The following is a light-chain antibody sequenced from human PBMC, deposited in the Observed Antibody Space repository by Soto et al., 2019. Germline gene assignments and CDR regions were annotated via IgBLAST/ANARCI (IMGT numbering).Light chain of an antibody. CDR1: QGISSD. CDR2: AAS. Sequence: IRMTPYPSSFSSSIGEVLTNICLASQGISSDLALYQQKPGKAPKLLIYAASSLQSGVPSRFSGSGSGTDFTLTISSLQPEDFATYYCQQSYSTPPTFGGGTKVDIK. J-gene: IGKJ4*01. CDR3: QQSYSTPPT. V-gene: IGKV1-39*01.